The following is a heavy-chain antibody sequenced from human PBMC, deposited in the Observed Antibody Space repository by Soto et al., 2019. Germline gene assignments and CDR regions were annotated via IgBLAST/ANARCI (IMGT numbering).Heavy chain of an antibody. V-gene: IGHV4-34*01. J-gene: IGHJ4*02. CDR3: ARVVRGSRQYYFDY. Sequence: PSETLSLTCAVYGGSFSGYYWSWIRQPPGKGLEWIGEINHSGSTNYNPSLKSRVTISVDTSKNQFSLKLSSVTAADTAVYYCARVVRGSRQYYFDYWGQGTLVTVSS. CDR1: GGSFSGYY. D-gene: IGHD3-10*01. CDR2: INHSGST.